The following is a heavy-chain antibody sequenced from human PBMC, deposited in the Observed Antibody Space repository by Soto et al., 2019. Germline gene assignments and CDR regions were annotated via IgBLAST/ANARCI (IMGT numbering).Heavy chain of an antibody. V-gene: IGHV1-69*13. CDR1: RGTFSSYA. D-gene: IGHD5-18*01. CDR2: IVPISATA. CDR3: ARDTARVSPYYCYYGMDV. Sequence: GAAVQVSCKASRGTFSSYAISWVRQARGRRPEWIGGIVPISATASYAQKFQGRVTITADETTSTAYMELGSVRYEDTAVYYCARDTARVSPYYCYYGMDVWGQGTTVTVSS. J-gene: IGHJ6*02.